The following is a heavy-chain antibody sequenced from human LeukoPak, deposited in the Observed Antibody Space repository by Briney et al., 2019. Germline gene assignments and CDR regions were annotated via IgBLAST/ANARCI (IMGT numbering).Heavy chain of an antibody. Sequence: GGSLRLSCAASGFTFSDYYMSWIRQAPGKGLEWVSYISSSGSTIYYADSVKGRFTISRDNAKNSLYLQMNSLRAEDTAVYYCARAYYDYVWGSYPLLDYYYYYYMDVWGKGTTVTISS. CDR3: ARAYYDYVWGSYPLLDYYYYYYMDV. CDR1: GFTFSDYY. J-gene: IGHJ6*03. V-gene: IGHV3-11*01. D-gene: IGHD3-16*02. CDR2: ISSSGSTI.